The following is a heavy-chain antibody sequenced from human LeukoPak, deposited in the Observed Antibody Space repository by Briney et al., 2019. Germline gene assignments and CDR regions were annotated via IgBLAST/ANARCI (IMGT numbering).Heavy chain of an antibody. D-gene: IGHD3-10*01. V-gene: IGHV3-30*02. J-gene: IGHJ4*02. Sequence: GGSLRLSCAASGISFSSYGMHWVRQAPGKGLEWVAFIRYDGSNKYYAGSVKGRFTISRDNSKNTLYLQMNSLRAEDTAVYYCAKDLRFGEFLFDYWGQGTLVTVSS. CDR1: GISFSSYG. CDR3: AKDLRFGEFLFDY. CDR2: IRYDGSNK.